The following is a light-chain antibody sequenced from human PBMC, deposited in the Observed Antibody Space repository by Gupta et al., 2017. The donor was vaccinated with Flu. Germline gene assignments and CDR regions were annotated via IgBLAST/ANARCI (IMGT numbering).Light chain of an antibody. V-gene: IGKV1-5*03. Sequence: DIQMTQSPSTLSASVGDRVAITCRASQSISSWLAWYQQKPGKAPKLLIYKASSLESGVPSRFSGSGSGTEFTLTINSLQPDDFAAYYCQHEGSYPITFGRGTTVDI. CDR2: KAS. J-gene: IGKJ3*01. CDR3: QHEGSYPIT. CDR1: QSISSW.